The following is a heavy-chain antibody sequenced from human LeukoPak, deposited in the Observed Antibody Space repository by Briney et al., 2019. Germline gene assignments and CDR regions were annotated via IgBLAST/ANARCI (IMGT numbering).Heavy chain of an antibody. V-gene: IGHV4-59*01. CDR3: ARVARYKGSFDY. D-gene: IGHD1-26*01. CDR1: GGSMSVYY. J-gene: IGHJ4*02. CDR2: IYSSGST. Sequence: SETLSLTCNVSGGSMSVYYWNWIRQPPGKGLEWIGYIYSSGSTNYNPSLKSRVTISVDTSKNQFSLKLNSVTAADTAVYYCARVARYKGSFDYWGQGTLVTVSS.